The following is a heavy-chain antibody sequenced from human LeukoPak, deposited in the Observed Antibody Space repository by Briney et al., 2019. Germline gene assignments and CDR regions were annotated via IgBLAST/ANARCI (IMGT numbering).Heavy chain of an antibody. CDR3: AREVYYDSSGYYN. Sequence: ASVKVSCKASGYTFTSYDINWVRQTTGQGLEWMGWMNPNSDNTGYAQKFQGRVTITRNTSISTAYMELSSLRSEDTAVYYCAREVYYDSSGYYNWGQGTLVTVSS. J-gene: IGHJ4*02. CDR2: MNPNSDNT. V-gene: IGHV1-8*03. D-gene: IGHD3-22*01. CDR1: GYTFTSYD.